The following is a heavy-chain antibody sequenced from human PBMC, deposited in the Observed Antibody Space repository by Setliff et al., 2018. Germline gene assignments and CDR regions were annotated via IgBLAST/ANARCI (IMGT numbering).Heavy chain of an antibody. D-gene: IGHD4-17*01. CDR1: GYTFTNYW. CDR3: ARSTVTQDFDS. V-gene: IGHV5-51*01. J-gene: IGHJ4*02. Sequence: PGESLKISCKGSGYTFTNYWIGWVRQMPGKGLEWMGIVFSGDSDTRYSPSFQGQVTMSADKSINTAYLQWSSLKASDTAMYYCARSTVTQDFDSWGQGTLVTVSS. CDR2: VFSGDSDT.